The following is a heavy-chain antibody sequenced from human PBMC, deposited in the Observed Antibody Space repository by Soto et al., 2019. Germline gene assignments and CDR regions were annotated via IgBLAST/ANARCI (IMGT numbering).Heavy chain of an antibody. J-gene: IGHJ6*02. Sequence: SETLSLTCSVSGGSVRSGNHFWNWIRQPPGRGLEWLGYMYHTGVTNYNPSLKSRVRMSVDTSKNQFSLELTSLTAADTAVYYCARGGEPLGYYGLDVWGQGTTVTVSS. CDR2: MYHTGVT. CDR3: ARGGEPLGYYGLDV. CDR1: GGSVRSGNHF. V-gene: IGHV4-61*01.